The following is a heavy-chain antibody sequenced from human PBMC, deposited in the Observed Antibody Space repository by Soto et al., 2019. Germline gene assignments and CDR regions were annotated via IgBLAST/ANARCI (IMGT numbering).Heavy chain of an antibody. CDR3: ARLSPITFIVV. CDR2: IDPGSETS. Sequence: VQLVQSGAEVKSPGASVKLSCQTSGYTFADSSIHWVRQAPGQGFEYMGEIDPGSETSGSAQNVQGRVSMTTVASTSTVYMELNSLRSEDTAIYYCARLSPITFIVVWGQGTLVTVSS. D-gene: IGHD3-16*02. V-gene: IGHV1-46*01. CDR1: GYTFADSS. J-gene: IGHJ4*02.